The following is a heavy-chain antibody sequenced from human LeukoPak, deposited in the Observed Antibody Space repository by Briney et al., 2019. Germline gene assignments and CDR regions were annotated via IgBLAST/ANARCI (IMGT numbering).Heavy chain of an antibody. Sequence: GGSLRLSCAASGFTFSSYAMSWVRQAPGKGLEWVSAISGSGGSTYYADSVKGRFTISRDNSKNTLYLQMNSLRAEDTAVYYCAKYKGQYGDYAVFDYWGQGTLVTVSS. J-gene: IGHJ4*02. CDR2: ISGSGGST. CDR1: GFTFSSYA. D-gene: IGHD4-17*01. V-gene: IGHV3-23*01. CDR3: AKYKGQYGDYAVFDY.